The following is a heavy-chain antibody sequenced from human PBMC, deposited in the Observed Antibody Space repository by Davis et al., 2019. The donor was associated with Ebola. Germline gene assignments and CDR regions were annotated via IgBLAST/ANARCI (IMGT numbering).Heavy chain of an antibody. Sequence: PGGSLRLSCAASGFTFSSYSMNWVRQAPGKGLEWVSYISSSSSTIYYADSVKGRFTISRDNAKNSLYLQMNSLRAEDTAVYYCARSSIAARPGYYYGMDVWGQGTTVTVSS. CDR1: GFTFSSYS. CDR2: ISSSSSTI. CDR3: ARSSIAARPGYYYGMDV. V-gene: IGHV3-48*04. J-gene: IGHJ6*02. D-gene: IGHD6-6*01.